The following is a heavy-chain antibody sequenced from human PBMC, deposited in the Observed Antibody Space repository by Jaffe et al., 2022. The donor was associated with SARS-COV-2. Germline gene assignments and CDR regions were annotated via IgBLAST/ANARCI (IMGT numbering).Heavy chain of an antibody. CDR1: GASISGSTNY. CDR3: ARHGPNSLYDSSGYYVAY. D-gene: IGHD3-22*01. Sequence: QLQLQESGPGLVKPSETLSLTCKVSGASISGSTNYWGWIRQSPGKGLEWIASIYYDGNNYNNPSLKSRVTILVDTSTNQFSLRLTSVTAADTAIYYCARHGPNSLYDSSGYYVAYWGQGTLVTVSS. CDR2: IYYDGNN. J-gene: IGHJ4*02. V-gene: IGHV4-39*01.